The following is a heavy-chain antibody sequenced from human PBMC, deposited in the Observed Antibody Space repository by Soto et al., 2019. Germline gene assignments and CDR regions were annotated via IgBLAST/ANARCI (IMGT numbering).Heavy chain of an antibody. J-gene: IGHJ5*02. CDR2: ISSSSSTI. D-gene: IGHD2-8*01. V-gene: IGHV3-48*02. CDR1: GFTFSSYS. CDR3: ARVPSGVWNWFDP. Sequence: EVQLVESGGGLVQPGGSLRLSCAASGFTFSSYSMNWVRQAPGKGLEWVSYISSSSSTISYADSVKGRFTISRDNAKNSLYLQMNSLRDEDTAVYYCARVPSGVWNWFDPWGQGTLVTVSS.